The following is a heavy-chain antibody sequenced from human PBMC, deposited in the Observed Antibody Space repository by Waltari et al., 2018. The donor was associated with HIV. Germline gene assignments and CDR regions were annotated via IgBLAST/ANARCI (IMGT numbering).Heavy chain of an antibody. Sequence: EEHLVESGGGFVRSGGTLSLSCVTLGFTLSCSLTTRGRKAPGKGLEWVANINGDGSEKVYMDSLKGRFIISRDNAKNSVFLQMDRLRAEDTAIYYCARDLTPTAGPFNYYYALDVWGQGATVTVST. D-gene: IGHD3-16*01. CDR1: GFTLSCSL. J-gene: IGHJ6*01. V-gene: IGHV3-7*01. CDR3: ARDLTPTAGPFNYYYALDV. CDR2: INGDGSEK.